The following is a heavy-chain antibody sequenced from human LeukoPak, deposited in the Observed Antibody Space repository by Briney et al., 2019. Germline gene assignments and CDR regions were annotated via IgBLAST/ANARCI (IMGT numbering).Heavy chain of an antibody. CDR3: ARDVAGPMRVGSYDY. J-gene: IGHJ4*02. V-gene: IGHV1-69*05. CDR2: IIPIFGTA. D-gene: IGHD2-15*01. Sequence: SSVKVSCKASGGTFSSYAISWVLQAPGQGLEWMGGIIPIFGTANYAQKFQGRVTITTDESTSTAYMELSSLRSEDTAVYYCARDVAGPMRVGSYDYWGQGTLVTVSS. CDR1: GGTFSSYA.